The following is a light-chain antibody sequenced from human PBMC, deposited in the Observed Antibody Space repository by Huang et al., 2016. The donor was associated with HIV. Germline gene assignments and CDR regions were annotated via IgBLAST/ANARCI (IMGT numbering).Light chain of an antibody. Sequence: ETVLPQSPATLSLSPGARATLSCRASQSVSSYLAWYHQKPGQAPRRLIYDASDRATGIPARFSGSGSGTDFTLTISSLEPEDFAVYYCQQRSNWLTFGGGTKVEI. J-gene: IGKJ4*01. V-gene: IGKV3-11*01. CDR3: QQRSNWLT. CDR2: DAS. CDR1: QSVSSY.